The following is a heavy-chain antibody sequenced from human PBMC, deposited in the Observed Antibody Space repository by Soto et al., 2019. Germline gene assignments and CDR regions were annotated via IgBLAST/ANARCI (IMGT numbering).Heavy chain of an antibody. CDR3: ARGGGSDSFDY. CDR2: INHLETT. Sequence: SETLSLTCTVSGASITYGGYSWSWIRQTPGKGLEWIGYINHLETTFYNPSFESRLTLSIDRAKNQFSLNLNSMSAADRAVYFCARGGGSDSFDYWGLGTLVTVSS. CDR1: GASITYGGYS. J-gene: IGHJ4*02. D-gene: IGHD1-26*01. V-gene: IGHV4-30-2*01.